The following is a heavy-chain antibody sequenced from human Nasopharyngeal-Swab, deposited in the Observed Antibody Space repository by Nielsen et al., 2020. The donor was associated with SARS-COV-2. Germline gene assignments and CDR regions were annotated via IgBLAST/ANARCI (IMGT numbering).Heavy chain of an antibody. CDR2: FIPEDGET. Sequence: ASVKVSRKVSGYTLTELSMHWLRQATAKGLEWMGGFIPEDGETIYAQKFQGRVTMTEDTSTDTAYMELSSLRSEDTAVYYCATSLPALLWFGESTRGYYYGMDVWGQGTTVTVSS. D-gene: IGHD3-10*01. V-gene: IGHV1-24*01. CDR3: ATSLPALLWFGESTRGYYYGMDV. J-gene: IGHJ6*02. CDR1: GYTLTELS.